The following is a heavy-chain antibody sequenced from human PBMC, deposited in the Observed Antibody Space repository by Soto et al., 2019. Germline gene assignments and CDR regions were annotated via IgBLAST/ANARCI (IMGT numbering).Heavy chain of an antibody. Sequence: GASVKVSCKTSGYSFSSYGISLVRQAPGQGLEWLGWISGYSGNTTYVQKLQGRVTMTTDTSTSTVYMELRSLRSDDTAGYYWAGERGGGTYSNWLDPWGKGNLVTVSS. D-gene: IGHD1-26*01. CDR1: GYSFSSYG. CDR2: ISGYSGNT. CDR3: AGERGGGTYSNWLDP. J-gene: IGHJ5*02. V-gene: IGHV1-18*04.